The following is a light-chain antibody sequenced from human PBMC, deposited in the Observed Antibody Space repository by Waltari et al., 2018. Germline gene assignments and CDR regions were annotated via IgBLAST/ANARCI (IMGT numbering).Light chain of an antibody. J-gene: IGKJ4*01. CDR1: QSVNGD. CDR3: QQYNNWPPT. CDR2: DAS. Sequence: EVVMTQSPATLSVYPGERATLSCRASQSVNGDLAWYQQRPGQAPRLLIHDASTRATGIPVRFSGSGSGTEFTLTISSLQSEDSAIYCCQQYNNWPPTFGGGTKVEIK. V-gene: IGKV3-15*01.